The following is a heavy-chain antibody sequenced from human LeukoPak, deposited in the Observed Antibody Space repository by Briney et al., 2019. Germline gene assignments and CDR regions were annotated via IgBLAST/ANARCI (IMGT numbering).Heavy chain of an antibody. Sequence: SETLSLTCTVSGGSISSSSYYWGWIRQPPGKGLEWIGSIYYSGSTYYNPSPKSRVTISVDTSKNQFSLKLSSVTAADTAVYYCASGSPYYYDSSGYAFDYWGQGTLVTVSS. CDR2: IYYSGST. J-gene: IGHJ4*02. CDR1: GGSISSSSYY. D-gene: IGHD3-22*01. V-gene: IGHV4-39*01. CDR3: ASGSPYYYDSSGYAFDY.